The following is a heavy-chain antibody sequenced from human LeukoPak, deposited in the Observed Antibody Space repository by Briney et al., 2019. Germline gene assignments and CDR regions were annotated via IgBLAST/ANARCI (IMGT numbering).Heavy chain of an antibody. CDR1: GGSISSGY. V-gene: IGHV4-59*08. CDR2: IYYSGST. J-gene: IGHJ6*03. CDR3: AGGSGSYLSGYYYYYMDV. D-gene: IGHD1-26*01. Sequence: SETLSLTCTVSGGSISSGYWSWIRQPPGKGLEWIGYIYYSGSTNYNPSLKSRVTISVDTSKNQFSLKLSSVTAADTAVYYCAGGSGSYLSGYYYYYMDVWGKGTTVTISS.